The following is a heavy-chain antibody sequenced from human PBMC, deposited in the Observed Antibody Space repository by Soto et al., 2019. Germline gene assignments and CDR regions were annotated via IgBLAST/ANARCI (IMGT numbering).Heavy chain of an antibody. Sequence: GSLRLSCAASGFPFTGYAMSWARQAPGKGLEWVSAISGHGDATFYADSVKGRFTISGDNSKNTLYLHMNSLRAEDTALYYCANSRVSMVRGLIIIPNYWGQGTLVTVSS. CDR2: ISGHGDAT. CDR1: GFPFTGYA. CDR3: ANSRVSMVRGLIIIPNY. V-gene: IGHV3-23*01. D-gene: IGHD3-10*01. J-gene: IGHJ4*02.